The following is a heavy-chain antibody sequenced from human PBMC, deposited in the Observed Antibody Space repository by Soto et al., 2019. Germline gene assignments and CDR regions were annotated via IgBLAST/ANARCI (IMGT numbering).Heavy chain of an antibody. CDR3: AKGSPPKYDYGMDV. CDR1: GFTFSTYA. J-gene: IGHJ6*02. Sequence: GGSLRLSCAASGFTFSTYAMSWVRQAPGKGLEWVSDISGSASSTYYAGSVKGRFTISRDNSKNTLYLQMNSLRAEDTAVYYCAKGSPPKYDYGMDVWGQGTTVTVAS. V-gene: IGHV3-23*01. CDR2: ISGSASST.